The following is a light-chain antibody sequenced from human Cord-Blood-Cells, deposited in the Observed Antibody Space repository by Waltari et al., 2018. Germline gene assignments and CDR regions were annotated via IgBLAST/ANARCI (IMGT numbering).Light chain of an antibody. J-gene: IGLJ2*01. V-gene: IGLV3-21*03. CDR2: DDS. CDR3: QVWDSSSDHVV. Sequence: SYVLTQPPSVSVAPGKTARITCGGNNIGRKGVPWYQQKPGQAPVLVVYDDSDRPSGIPERFSGSNSGNTATLTISRVEAGDEADYYCQVWDSSSDHVVFGGGTKLTVL. CDR1: NIGRKG.